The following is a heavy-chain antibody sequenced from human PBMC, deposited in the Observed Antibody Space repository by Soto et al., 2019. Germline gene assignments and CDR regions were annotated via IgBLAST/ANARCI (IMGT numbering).Heavy chain of an antibody. CDR2: IWYDGNNK. CDR1: GFTFSSYD. V-gene: IGHV3-33*01. CDR3: ARGPSHRPDY. J-gene: IGHJ4*02. Sequence: QVQLVESGGGVVQPGRSLRLSCAASGFTFSSYDMDWVRQAPGKGLEWVAVIWYDGNNKYYADSVRGRFTISRDNSKNTLYLQMNSLRAEDTAVYYCARGPSHRPDYWGQGTLVSVSS.